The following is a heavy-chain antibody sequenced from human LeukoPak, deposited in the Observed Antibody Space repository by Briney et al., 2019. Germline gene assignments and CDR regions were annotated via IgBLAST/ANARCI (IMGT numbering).Heavy chain of an antibody. CDR3: AKSVAGTETDYYFGY. Sequence: GGSLRLSCAASGFTFSNYAMSWVRQAPGKGLEWVSAISGSGGRTYYADSVKGRFTISRDNSKNTLYLQMNSLRAEDTAVYYCAKSVAGTETDYYFGYWGQGTLVTVSS. V-gene: IGHV3-23*01. CDR2: ISGSGGRT. CDR1: GFTFSNYA. D-gene: IGHD6-19*01. J-gene: IGHJ4*02.